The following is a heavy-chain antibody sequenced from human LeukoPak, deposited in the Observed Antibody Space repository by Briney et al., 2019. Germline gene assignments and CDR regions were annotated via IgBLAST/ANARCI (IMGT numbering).Heavy chain of an antibody. CDR1: GFTFSSYG. D-gene: IGHD3-22*01. J-gene: IGHJ4*02. CDR2: IRYDGSNK. Sequence: GGSLRLSCAASGFTFSSYGMHWVRQAPGKGLEWVAFIRYDGSNKYYADSVKGRFTISRDNSKNTLYLQMNSLRAEDTAVYYCARAGYYYDSSGYFLDYWGQGTLVTVSS. V-gene: IGHV3-30*02. CDR3: ARAGYYYDSSGYFLDY.